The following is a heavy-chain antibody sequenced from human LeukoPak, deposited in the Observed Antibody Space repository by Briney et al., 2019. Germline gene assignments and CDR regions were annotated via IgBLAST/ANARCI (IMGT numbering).Heavy chain of an antibody. J-gene: IGHJ3*02. Sequence: SSVKVSCKASGGTFISYAISWVRQAPGQGLEWMGGIIPIFGIANYAQKFQGRVTITADKSTSTAYMELSSLRSEDTAVYYCARDPPTSYYDFWSGYYSDAFDIWGQGTMVTVSS. CDR2: IIPIFGIA. CDR1: GGTFISYA. CDR3: ARDPPTSYYDFWSGYYSDAFDI. V-gene: IGHV1-69*17. D-gene: IGHD3-3*01.